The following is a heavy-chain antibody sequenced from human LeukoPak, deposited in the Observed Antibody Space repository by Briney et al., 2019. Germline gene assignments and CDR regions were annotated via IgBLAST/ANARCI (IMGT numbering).Heavy chain of an antibody. Sequence: SETLSLTCTVSGGSISSSYWSWLRQPAGKGLEWIGRIYGSGSTDYNPSLRSRITMSGDASRNKFSLKVTSVTAADTAVCFCARGYYDSGGYYTEFANWGQGTLVTVSS. CDR3: ARGYYDSGGYYTEFAN. D-gene: IGHD3-22*01. J-gene: IGHJ4*02. CDR2: IYGSGST. V-gene: IGHV4-4*07. CDR1: GGSISSSY.